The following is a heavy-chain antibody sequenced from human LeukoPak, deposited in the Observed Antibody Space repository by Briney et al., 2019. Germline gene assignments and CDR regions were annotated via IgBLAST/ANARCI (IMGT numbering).Heavy chain of an antibody. CDR2: ISSSSSYI. D-gene: IGHD4-17*01. J-gene: IGHJ4*02. V-gene: IGHV3-21*01. CDR3: ARETGSAVGSTDFDY. Sequence: GGSLRLSCAASGFTFSSYSMNWVRQAPGKGLEWVSSISSSSSYIYYADSVKGRFTISRDNAKNTLYLQMNSLRAEDAAVYYCARETGSAVGSTDFDYWGQGTLVTVSS. CDR1: GFTFSSYS.